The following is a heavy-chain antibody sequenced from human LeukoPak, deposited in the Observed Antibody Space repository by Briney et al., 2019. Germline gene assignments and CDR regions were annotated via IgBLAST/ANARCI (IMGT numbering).Heavy chain of an antibody. D-gene: IGHD3-16*01. V-gene: IGHV4-31*03. CDR2: IYDSRFT. J-gene: IGHJ4*02. Sequence: SETLSLTCTVSGGSISSGGHYWSWIRQHPGKGLEWIWCIYDSRFTYYSPSLQSRVTISVDSSEKQLSLKVTSVTAADTAVYFCAGGFDRSKMTYWGQGTLVTVSS. CDR1: GGSISSGGHY. CDR3: AGGFDRSKMTY.